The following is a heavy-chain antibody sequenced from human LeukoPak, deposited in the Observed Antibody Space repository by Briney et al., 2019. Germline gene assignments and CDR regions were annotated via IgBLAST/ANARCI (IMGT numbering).Heavy chain of an antibody. CDR3: ARGTGTYFDY. D-gene: IGHD3/OR15-3a*01. Sequence: AGGSLRLSCAAAGFTLSTYDMHWVRQATGKGLEWISVIGTAGDTYYAGSVQGRFTISRENAKNSLYLQMNSLRAGDTAVYYCARGTGTYFDYWGQGTLVIVSS. CDR1: GFTLSTYD. CDR2: IGTAGDT. V-gene: IGHV3-13*01. J-gene: IGHJ4*02.